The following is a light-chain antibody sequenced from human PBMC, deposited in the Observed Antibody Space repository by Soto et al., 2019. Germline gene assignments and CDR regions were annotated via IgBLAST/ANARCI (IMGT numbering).Light chain of an antibody. Sequence: QSALTQPASVSGSPGQSITISCTGTSSDVGSYNYVSWYQQYPGKAPKLMIYDVGNRPSGLSNRFSGSKSGNTAFLTISGLQAEDEADYYCQSYDISLTTWVFGGGTKLTVL. J-gene: IGLJ3*02. CDR1: SSDVGSYNY. CDR2: DVG. V-gene: IGLV2-14*03. CDR3: QSYDISLTTWV.